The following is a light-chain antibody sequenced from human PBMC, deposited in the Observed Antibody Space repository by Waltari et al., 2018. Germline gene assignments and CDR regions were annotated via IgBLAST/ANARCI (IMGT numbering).Light chain of an antibody. CDR1: QSVRSY. CDR3: QHRSSWPLT. V-gene: IGKV3-11*01. CDR2: DAF. Sequence: EIVLTQSPATLSLSPGERAALSCRASQSVRSYFAWSQQNPGQAPRLLIYDAFNRATGIPARFSGSGSGTDFTLTITSLEPEDSAVYYCQHRSSWPLTFGGGTKVEI. J-gene: IGKJ4*02.